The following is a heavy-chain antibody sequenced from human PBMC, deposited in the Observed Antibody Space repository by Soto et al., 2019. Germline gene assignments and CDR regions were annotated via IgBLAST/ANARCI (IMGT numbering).Heavy chain of an antibody. CDR1: GFSFRTYA. CDR2: ISGSGGTT. Sequence: EVQLLESGGGLVQPEGSLRLSCAASGFSFRTYAMRWVRQAPGKGLEWVSGISGSGGTTYYADSVKGRFTISRDNSKNTLYLQVNSLRVEDTAVYYCAKDQAAAGTISRYFQHWGQGTLVTVSS. D-gene: IGHD6-13*01. V-gene: IGHV3-23*01. J-gene: IGHJ1*01. CDR3: AKDQAAAGTISRYFQH.